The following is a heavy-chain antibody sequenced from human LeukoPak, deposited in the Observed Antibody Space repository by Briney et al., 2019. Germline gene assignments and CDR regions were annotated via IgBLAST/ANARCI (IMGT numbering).Heavy chain of an antibody. Sequence: PGKPLNISCKASVYSFTIYCIGWVGHIPGGGLEWMGIIYPGDSDTRYSPSFQGQVTISADKSISTAYLQWSSLKASDIAMYYCARRRYYYDSSGSNDAFDIWGQGTMVTVSS. D-gene: IGHD3-22*01. CDR3: ARRRYYYDSSGSNDAFDI. CDR2: IYPGDSDT. V-gene: IGHV5-51*01. J-gene: IGHJ3*02. CDR1: VYSFTIYC.